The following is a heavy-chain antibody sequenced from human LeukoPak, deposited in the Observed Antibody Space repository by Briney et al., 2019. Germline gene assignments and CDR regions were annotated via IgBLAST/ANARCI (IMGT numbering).Heavy chain of an antibody. D-gene: IGHD1-26*01. CDR2: IQHSGST. J-gene: IGHJ3*02. CDR1: GYSISSGYY. V-gene: IGHV4-38-2*02. Sequence: PSETLSLTCSVSGYSISSGYYWGWIRQPPGKGLEWIGSIQHSGSTYYNPSLKSRVTISVDTSKNQFSLKLNSVTAADTAVYFCARDDNSEYSDDAFDIWGQGTLVTVSS. CDR3: ARDDNSEYSDDAFDI.